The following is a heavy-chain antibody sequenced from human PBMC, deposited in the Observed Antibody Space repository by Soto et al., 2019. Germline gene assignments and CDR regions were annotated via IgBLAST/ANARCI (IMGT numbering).Heavy chain of an antibody. CDR1: GVSISSYY. D-gene: IGHD6-13*01. CDR3: ARDQGAAGYYYYYGMDV. V-gene: IGHV4-59*01. CDR2: IYYSGST. J-gene: IGHJ6*02. Sequence: SETLSLTCTVSGVSISSYYWSWIRQPPGKGLEWIGYIYYSGSTNYNPSLKSRVTISVDTSKNQFSLKLSSVTAADTAVYYCARDQGAAGYYYYYGMDVWGQGTTVTVSS.